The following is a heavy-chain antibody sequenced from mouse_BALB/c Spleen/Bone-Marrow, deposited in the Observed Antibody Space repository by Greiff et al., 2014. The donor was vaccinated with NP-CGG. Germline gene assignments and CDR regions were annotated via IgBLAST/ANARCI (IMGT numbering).Heavy chain of an antibody. CDR2: ISYSSST. V-gene: IGHV3-8*02. CDR1: GDSITSGY. CDR3: ARSGSSGYHYYAMDY. D-gene: IGHD3-1*01. Sequence: VQLQQSGPSLVKPSQTQSLTCSVTGDSITSGYWNWVRKFPGNKLEYMGFISYSSSTYYNPSLKSRISITRDTSKNLYYLQLNSVTTEDSATYYCARSGSSGYHYYAMDYWGQGTSVTVSS. J-gene: IGHJ4*01.